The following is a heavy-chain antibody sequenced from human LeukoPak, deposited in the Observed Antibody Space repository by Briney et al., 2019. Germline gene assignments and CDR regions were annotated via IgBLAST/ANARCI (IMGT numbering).Heavy chain of an antibody. CDR3: ARDHSADVVVTPGDAFDI. CDR1: GFTFDDYA. V-gene: IGHV3-9*01. D-gene: IGHD2-21*02. Sequence: GRSLRLSCAASGFTFDDYAMHWVRQAPGKGLEWVSGISWNSGSIGYADSVKGRFTISRDNSKNTLYLQMNSLRAEDTAMYYCARDHSADVVVTPGDAFDIWGQGTMVTVSS. CDR2: ISWNSGSI. J-gene: IGHJ3*02.